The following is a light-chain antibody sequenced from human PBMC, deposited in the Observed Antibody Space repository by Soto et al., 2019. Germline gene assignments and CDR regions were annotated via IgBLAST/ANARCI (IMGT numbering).Light chain of an antibody. CDR3: QQFGGSSRT. J-gene: IGKJ1*01. CDR2: GAS. CDR1: QGISSTY. Sequence: EIVLTQSPGTLSLSPGERATLSFRASQGISSTYLAWYQQKPGQAPRLLIYGASFRATGIPDRFSGSGSGTDFTLTITRLEPEDFAVYYCQQFGGSSRTFGQGTKVDI. V-gene: IGKV3-20*01.